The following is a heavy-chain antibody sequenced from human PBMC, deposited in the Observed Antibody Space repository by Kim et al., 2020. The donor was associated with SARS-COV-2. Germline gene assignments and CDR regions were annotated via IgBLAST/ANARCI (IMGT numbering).Heavy chain of an antibody. Sequence: SETLSLTCAVYGGSFSGYYWSWIRQPPGKGLEWIGEINHSGSTNYNPSLKSRVTISVDTSKNQFSLKLSSVTAADTAVYYFARTKPRVRGCGMVVWGQG. CDR1: GGSFSGYY. CDR2: INHSGST. D-gene: IGHD3-10*01. V-gene: IGHV4-34*01. CDR3: ARTKPRVRGCGMVV. J-gene: IGHJ6*02.